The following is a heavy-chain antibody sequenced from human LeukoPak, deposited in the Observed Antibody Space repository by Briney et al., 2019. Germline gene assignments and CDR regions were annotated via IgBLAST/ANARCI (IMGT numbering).Heavy chain of an antibody. Sequence: SETLSLTCTVSGGSISSSSYYWGWIRQPPGKGLEWIGSIYYSGSTYYNPSLKSRVTISVDTSKNQFSLKLSSVTAADTAVYYCARHSHSSGWYLYAFDIWAKGQWSPSLQ. CDR2: IYYSGST. V-gene: IGHV4-39*01. CDR1: GGSISSSSYY. D-gene: IGHD6-19*01. J-gene: IGHJ3*02. CDR3: ARHSHSSGWYLYAFDI.